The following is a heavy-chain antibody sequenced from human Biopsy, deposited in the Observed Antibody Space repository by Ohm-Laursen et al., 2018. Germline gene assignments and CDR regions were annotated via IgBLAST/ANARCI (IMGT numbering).Heavy chain of an antibody. CDR1: GGSIGSFF. CDR3: ARVGAGAPSIDYFDY. CDR2: IYYSGST. J-gene: IGHJ4*02. V-gene: IGHV4-59*01. D-gene: IGHD1-26*01. Sequence: SETLSLTCTVSGGSIGSFFWSWIRQPPGKGLEWIGYIYYSGSTNYNPSLRSRVTTSVDRSKNQFSLELSSVTAADTAVYYFARVGAGAPSIDYFDYWGQGALVTVSS.